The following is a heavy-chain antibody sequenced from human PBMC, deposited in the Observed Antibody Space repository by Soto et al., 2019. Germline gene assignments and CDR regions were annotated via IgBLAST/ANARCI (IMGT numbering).Heavy chain of an antibody. CDR3: ARDQGVAGPGDC. D-gene: IGHD6-19*01. CDR2: INAGNGNR. CDR1: GYTFSTYA. J-gene: IGHJ4*02. Sequence: QVQLVQSGAEVKKPGASVKVSCNASGYTFSTYAMHWVRQAPGQRLEWMGWINAGNGNRKYSQKFQGRVTITRDTCASTAYMELSSLRSEDTAVSYCARDQGVAGPGDCWGQGTLVTVSS. V-gene: IGHV1-3*01.